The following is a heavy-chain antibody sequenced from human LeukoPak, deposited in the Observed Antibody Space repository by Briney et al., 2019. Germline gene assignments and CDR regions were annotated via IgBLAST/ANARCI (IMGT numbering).Heavy chain of an antibody. CDR3: AKEGYCSTTSCSRQYFQH. CDR2: ISGSGGST. J-gene: IGHJ1*01. D-gene: IGHD2-2*01. CDR1: GFTFSSYA. V-gene: IGHV3-23*01. Sequence: GGSLRLSCAASGFTFSSYAMSWVRQAPGKGLEWVSAISGSGGSTYYAGSVKGRFTISRDNSKNTLYLQMNSLRAEDTAVYYCAKEGYCSTTSCSRQYFQHWGQGTLVTVSS.